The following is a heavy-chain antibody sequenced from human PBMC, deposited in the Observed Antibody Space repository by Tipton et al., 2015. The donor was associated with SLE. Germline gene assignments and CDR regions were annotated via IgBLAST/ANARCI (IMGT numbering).Heavy chain of an antibody. V-gene: IGHV3-21*04. CDR2: ISSSSSYI. Sequence: SLRLSCAASGFTFSSYSMNWVRQAPGKGLEWVSSISSSSSYIYYADSVKGRFTISRDNAKNSLYLQMNSLRAEDTAIYYCAKDRCSSTSCYAPGDMDVWGQGTTVTVSS. D-gene: IGHD2-2*01. CDR1: GFTFSSYS. J-gene: IGHJ6*02. CDR3: AKDRCSSTSCYAPGDMDV.